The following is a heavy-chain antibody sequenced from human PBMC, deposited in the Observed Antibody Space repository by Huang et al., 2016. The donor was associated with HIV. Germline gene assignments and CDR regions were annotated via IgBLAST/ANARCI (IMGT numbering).Heavy chain of an antibody. J-gene: IGHJ3*02. CDR3: ARPIGFEFSGPSWAFDI. CDR1: GGSISGSSYY. D-gene: IGHD2-15*01. CDR2: IHYSGST. Sequence: QLQLQESGPGLVKPSETLSLTCTVSGGSISGSSYYWGWIRQPPGKGLEWIGRIHYSGSTYYNPSLKSRVTISVDTSKNQFSLKLSSVTAADTAVYYCARPIGFEFSGPSWAFDIWGQGTMVTVSS. V-gene: IGHV4-39*01.